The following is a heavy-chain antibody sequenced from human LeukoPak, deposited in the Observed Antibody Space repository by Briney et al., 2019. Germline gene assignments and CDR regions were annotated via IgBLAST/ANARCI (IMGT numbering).Heavy chain of an antibody. CDR1: GFTFSSYA. CDR2: IFPGGGTT. J-gene: IGHJ4*02. D-gene: IGHD6-13*01. Sequence: PGGSLRLSCAASGFTFSSYAMTWVRQAPGKGLEWVGTIFPGGGTTYYADSVKGRFTISIDTSKNTLYLQMNTLRVEDTAVYYCAKAWPAAGTFDSWGQGSLVTVSS. V-gene: IGHV3-23*01. CDR3: AKAWPAAGTFDS.